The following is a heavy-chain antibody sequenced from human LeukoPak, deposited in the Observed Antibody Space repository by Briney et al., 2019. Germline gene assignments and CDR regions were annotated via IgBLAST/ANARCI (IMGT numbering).Heavy chain of an antibody. CDR3: ARVKGVGWYFNY. CDR2: IIPILGIA. CDR1: GGTFSSYT. Sequence: SVKVSCKASGGTFSSYTISWVGQAPGQGLEWMGRIIPILGIANYAQKFQGRVTITADKSTSTAYMELSSLRSEDTAVYYCARVKGVGWYFNYWGQGTLVTVSS. J-gene: IGHJ4*02. D-gene: IGHD2-8*01. V-gene: IGHV1-69*02.